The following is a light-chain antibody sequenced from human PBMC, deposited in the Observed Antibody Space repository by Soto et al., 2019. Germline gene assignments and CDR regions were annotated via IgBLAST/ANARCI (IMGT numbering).Light chain of an antibody. CDR1: QSINNL. Sequence: DVQMTQSPSTLSASVGDRVTITCRASQSINNLLAWYQQKPGKAPKFLIYDVSTLESGVPSRFSGSGSGTEFTLTISSLQPEDFATYYFQQYDSYPLPVGGGTRGEIK. J-gene: IGKJ4*01. V-gene: IGKV1-5*01. CDR2: DVS. CDR3: QQYDSYPLP.